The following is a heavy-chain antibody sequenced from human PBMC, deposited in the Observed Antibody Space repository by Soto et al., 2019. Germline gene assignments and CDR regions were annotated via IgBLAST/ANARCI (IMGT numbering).Heavy chain of an antibody. CDR2: ISSTSVTI. J-gene: IGHJ6*02. CDR3: AQTNRRVYYDGMDV. V-gene: IGHV3-48*02. Sequence: EVQLVESGGGLVQPGGSMRLSCAASGFTFSSYSMNWVRQDPGKGLEWVSHISSTSVTIYYADSVKGRCTTSRDNAKNSLSLQMNSLRDEDTGVYYCAQTNRRVYYDGMDVGGQGTTVTVS. CDR1: GFTFSSYS.